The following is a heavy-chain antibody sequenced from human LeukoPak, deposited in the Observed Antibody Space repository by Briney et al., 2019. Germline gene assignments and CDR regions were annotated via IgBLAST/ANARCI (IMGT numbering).Heavy chain of an antibody. J-gene: IGHJ3*02. CDR1: GFTFSSRDW. Sequence: PGGSLRLSCVASGFTFSSRDWMTWVRQAPGKGLEWVANIKQDGSEKNYVDSVKGRFTISRDNAKNSVDLQMNSLRAEDTAVYYCARERGHYDSSGYYEFRDAFDIWGQGTMVTVSS. CDR2: IKQDGSEK. V-gene: IGHV3-7*01. CDR3: ARERGHYDSSGYYEFRDAFDI. D-gene: IGHD3-22*01.